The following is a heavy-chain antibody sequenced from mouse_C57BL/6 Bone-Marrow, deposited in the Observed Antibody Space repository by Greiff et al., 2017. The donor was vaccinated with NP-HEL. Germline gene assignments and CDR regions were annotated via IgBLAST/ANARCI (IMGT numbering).Heavy chain of an antibody. J-gene: IGHJ4*01. Sequence: EVKLMESGEGLVKPGGSLKLSCAASGFTFSSYAMSWVRQTPEKRLEWVAYISSGGDYIYYADTVKGRFTISRDNARNTLYLQMSSLKSEDTAMYYCTRGYGSSPYAMDYWGQGTSVTVSS. CDR1: GFTFSSYA. V-gene: IGHV5-9-1*02. D-gene: IGHD1-1*01. CDR3: TRGYGSSPYAMDY. CDR2: ISSGGDYI.